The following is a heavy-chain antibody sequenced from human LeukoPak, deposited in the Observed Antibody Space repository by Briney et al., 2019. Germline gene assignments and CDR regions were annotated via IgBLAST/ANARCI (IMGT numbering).Heavy chain of an antibody. CDR3: ARRPLGYCSSTSCYWKIYYYGMDV. D-gene: IGHD2-2*01. Sequence: PSETLSLTCAVYGGSFSGYYWSWIRQPPGKGLEWIGEINHSESTNYNPSLKSRVTISVDTSKNQFSLKLSSVTAADTAVYYCARRPLGYCSSTSCYWKIYYYGMDVWGKGTTVTVSS. V-gene: IGHV4-34*01. J-gene: IGHJ6*04. CDR2: INHSEST. CDR1: GGSFSGYY.